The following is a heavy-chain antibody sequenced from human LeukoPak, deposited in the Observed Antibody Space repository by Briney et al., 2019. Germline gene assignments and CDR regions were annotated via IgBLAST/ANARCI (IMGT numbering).Heavy chain of an antibody. Sequence: ASVKVSCKASGYTFTSYFMHWGRQAPGQGLEWMGIINPSGGSTSYAQKFQGRVTMTGATSTSTVYMELSSLRSEDTAVYYCARVELNYGMDVWGQGTTVTVSS. D-gene: IGHD1-26*01. CDR3: ARVELNYGMDV. V-gene: IGHV1-46*01. CDR1: GYTFTSYF. J-gene: IGHJ6*02. CDR2: INPSGGST.